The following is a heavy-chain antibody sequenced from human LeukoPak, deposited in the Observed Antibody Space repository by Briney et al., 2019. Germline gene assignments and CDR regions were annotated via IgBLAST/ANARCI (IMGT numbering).Heavy chain of an antibody. J-gene: IGHJ4*02. CDR1: GYTLTTYD. Sequence: ASVKVSCKASGYTLTTYDINWVRQAPGQGLEWMGWMNPNSGKTGYAQKFQDRITITRNTSISTAYMELSSLGSEDTAVYYCARDTPSRYFDYWGQGTLVTVSS. V-gene: IGHV1-8*01. D-gene: IGHD2-15*01. CDR2: MNPNSGKT. CDR3: ARDTPSRYFDY.